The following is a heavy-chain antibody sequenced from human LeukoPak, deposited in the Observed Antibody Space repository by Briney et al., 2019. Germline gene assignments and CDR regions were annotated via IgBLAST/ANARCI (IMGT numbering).Heavy chain of an antibody. CDR3: ARTITYYYGSGSPRYFDY. CDR1: GFTFSSYW. V-gene: IGHV3-9*01. D-gene: IGHD3-10*01. J-gene: IGHJ4*02. CDR2: ISWNSGSV. Sequence: HSGGSLRLSCAASGFTFSSYWMSWVRQAPGKGLEWVSGISWNSGSVAYADSVKGRFTISRDNAKNSLYLQMNSLRDEDTALYYCARTITYYYGSGSPRYFDYWGQGTLVTVSS.